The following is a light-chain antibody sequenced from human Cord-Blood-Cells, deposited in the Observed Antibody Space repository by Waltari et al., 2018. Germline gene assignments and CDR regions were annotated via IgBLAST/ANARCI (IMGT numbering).Light chain of an antibody. CDR3: CSYAGSSTWV. J-gene: IGLJ3*02. CDR2: EGS. Sequence: QSALTQPASVSGSPGQSTTISCTGTSSDVGSYNLYSWYQQHPGKAPKLMIYEGSKRPSGVSNRFSGSKSGNTASLTISGLQAEDVADYYCCSYAGSSTWVFGGGTKLTVL. V-gene: IGLV2-23*01. CDR1: SSDVGSYNL.